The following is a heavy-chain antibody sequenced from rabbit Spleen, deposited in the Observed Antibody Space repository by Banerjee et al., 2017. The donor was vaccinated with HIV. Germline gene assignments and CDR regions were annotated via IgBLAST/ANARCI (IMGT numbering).Heavy chain of an antibody. CDR1: GFDFTSTYY. Sequence: QSLEESGGDLVKPGASLTLTCKASGFDFTSTYYMCWVRQAPGKGLEWIGCIDTSSGNTAYATWAKGRFTISKTSSTTVTLQLNSLSAADTARYFCARDLVGVIGWNFNLWGQGTLVTVS. V-gene: IGHV1S40*01. D-gene: IGHD1-1*01. J-gene: IGHJ4*01. CDR3: ARDLVGVIGWNFNL. CDR2: IDTSSGNT.